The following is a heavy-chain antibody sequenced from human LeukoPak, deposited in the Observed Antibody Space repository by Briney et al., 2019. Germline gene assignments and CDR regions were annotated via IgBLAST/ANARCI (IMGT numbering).Heavy chain of an antibody. CDR3: ARRRDYYDSSGHPYYFDY. CDR2: IYYSGST. J-gene: IGHJ4*02. Sequence: SETLSLTCTVSGGSISSSSYYWGWIRQPPGKGLEWIGSIYYSGSTYYNPSLKSRVTISVDTSKNQFSLKLSSVTAADTAVYYCARRRDYYDSSGHPYYFDYWGQGTLVTVSS. D-gene: IGHD3-22*01. V-gene: IGHV4-39*07. CDR1: GGSISSSSYY.